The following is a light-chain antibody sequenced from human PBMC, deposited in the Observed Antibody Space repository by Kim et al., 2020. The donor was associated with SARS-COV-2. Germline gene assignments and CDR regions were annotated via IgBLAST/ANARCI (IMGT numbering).Light chain of an antibody. Sequence: GKSITISCTATSSDVGGYNYVSWYQQHPLTAPKLMNYDVTRRPSGVSNRFSASKSGNTASLTISGLQPEDEADYYCSSYTTSGTYVFGTGTKVTVL. J-gene: IGLJ1*01. CDR1: SSDVGGYNY. V-gene: IGLV2-14*04. CDR2: DVT. CDR3: SSYTTSGTYV.